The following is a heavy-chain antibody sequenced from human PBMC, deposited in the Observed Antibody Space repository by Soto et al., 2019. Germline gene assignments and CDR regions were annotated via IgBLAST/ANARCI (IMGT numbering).Heavy chain of an antibody. CDR2: IKSKTDGGTT. CDR3: TTGFSVGYWNDVDTGGSVDY. CDR1: GFTFSNAW. J-gene: IGHJ4*02. D-gene: IGHD1-1*01. Sequence: PGGSLRLSCAASGFTFSNAWMSWVRQAPGKGLEWVGRIKSKTDGGTTDYAAPVKGRFTISRDDSKNTLYLQMNSLKTEDTAVYYCTTGFSVGYWNDVDTGGSVDYWGQGTLVTVSS. V-gene: IGHV3-15*01.